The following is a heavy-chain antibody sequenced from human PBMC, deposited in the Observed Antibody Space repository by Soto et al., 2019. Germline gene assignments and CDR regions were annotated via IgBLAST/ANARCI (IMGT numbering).Heavy chain of an antibody. CDR2: INPNSGGT. D-gene: IGHD3-10*01. Sequence: GASVKVSCKASGYTFTGYYMHWVRQAPGQGLEWMGWINPNSGGTNYAQKFQGWVTMTRDTSISTAYMELSRLRSDDTAVYYCARDNGSGSYRRVPKHYGMDVWGQGTTVTVSS. CDR3: ARDNGSGSYRRVPKHYGMDV. J-gene: IGHJ6*02. CDR1: GYTFTGYY. V-gene: IGHV1-2*04.